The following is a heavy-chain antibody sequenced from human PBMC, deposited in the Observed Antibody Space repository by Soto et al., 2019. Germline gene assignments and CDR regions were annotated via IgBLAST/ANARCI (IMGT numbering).Heavy chain of an antibody. CDR3: ARDLGQQLDDAFDI. CDR1: GFTFSSFS. CDR2: ISSSSSTI. V-gene: IGHV3-48*02. J-gene: IGHJ3*02. Sequence: SGRSLRLSCAASGFTFSSFSMNWVRQAPGKGLEWVSYISSSSSTIYYADSVKGRFTISRDNAKNSLYLQMNSLRDEDTAVYYCARDLGQQLDDAFDIWGQGTMVTVSS. D-gene: IGHD6-13*01.